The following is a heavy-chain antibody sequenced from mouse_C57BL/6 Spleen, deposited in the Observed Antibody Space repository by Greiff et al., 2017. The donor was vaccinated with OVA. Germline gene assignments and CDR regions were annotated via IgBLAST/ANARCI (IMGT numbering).Heavy chain of an antibody. CDR3: ARGGEIYAMDY. V-gene: IGHV5-4*01. CDR1: GFTFSSYA. Sequence: EVQLQQSGGGLVKPGGSLKLSCAASGFTFSSYAMSWVRQTPEKRLEWVATISDGGSYTYYPDNVKGRFTISRDNAKNNLYLQMRHLKSEDTAMYYCARGGEIYAMDYWGQGTSVTVSS. J-gene: IGHJ4*01. CDR2: ISDGGSYT.